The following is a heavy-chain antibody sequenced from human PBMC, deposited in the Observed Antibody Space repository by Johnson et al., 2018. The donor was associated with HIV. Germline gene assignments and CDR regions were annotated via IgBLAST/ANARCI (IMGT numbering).Heavy chain of an antibody. CDR1: GFTFSSYA. CDR2: INNSGGGT. CDR3: ANKGNVGSWDLDAFDI. J-gene: IGHJ3*02. D-gene: IGHD1-26*01. Sequence: VQLVESGGGLVQPGGSLRLSCEASGFTFSSYAMSWVRQAPGKGLEWVSVINNSGGGTYYADSVRGQFTISRDNSKNTLFLQMNSLRAEDAARYYCANKGNVGSWDLDAFDIWGQGKIVTVSS. V-gene: IGHV3-23*04.